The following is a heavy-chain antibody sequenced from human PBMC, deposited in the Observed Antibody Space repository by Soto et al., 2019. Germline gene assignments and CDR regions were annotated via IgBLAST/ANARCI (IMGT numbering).Heavy chain of an antibody. D-gene: IGHD6-13*01. CDR3: ARGIAAAGTANWFDP. Sequence: GLEWMGWINPNSGGTNYAQKFQGWVTMTRDTSISTAYMELSRLRSDDTAVYYCARGIAAAGTANWFDPWGQGTLVTVSS. V-gene: IGHV1-2*04. J-gene: IGHJ5*02. CDR2: INPNSGGT.